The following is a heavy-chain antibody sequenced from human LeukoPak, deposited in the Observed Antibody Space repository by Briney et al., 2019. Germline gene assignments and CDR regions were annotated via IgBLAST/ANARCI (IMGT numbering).Heavy chain of an antibody. D-gene: IGHD1-14*01. Sequence: SVKVSCKASGGTFSSYAISWVRQAPGQGLEWMGGIIPIFGTANYAQKFQGRVMITADESTSTAYMELSSLRSEDTAVYYCATDLAGTPPHVLDYWGQGTLVTVSS. CDR2: IIPIFGTA. V-gene: IGHV1-69*13. CDR1: GGTFSSYA. CDR3: ATDLAGTPPHVLDY. J-gene: IGHJ4*02.